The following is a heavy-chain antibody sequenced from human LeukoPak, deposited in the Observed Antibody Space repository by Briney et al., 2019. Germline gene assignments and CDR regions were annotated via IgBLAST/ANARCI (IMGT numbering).Heavy chain of an antibody. D-gene: IGHD3-10*01. J-gene: IGHJ4*02. Sequence: GGSLRLSCAASGFSVSSSYMSWVRQPPGKGLEWVSVIYSGGSTYYADSVKGRFTISRDNSKDTLSLQMNSLRAEDIAVYYCARGPYGSGSYYSPFDYWGQGTLVTVSS. CDR1: GFSVSSSY. V-gene: IGHV3-53*01. CDR3: ARGPYGSGSYYSPFDY. CDR2: IYSGGST.